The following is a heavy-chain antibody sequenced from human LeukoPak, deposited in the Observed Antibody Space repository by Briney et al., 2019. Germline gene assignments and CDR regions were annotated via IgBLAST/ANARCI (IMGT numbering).Heavy chain of an antibody. CDR1: GFTLSNYH. D-gene: IGHD3-10*01. J-gene: IGHJ4*02. CDR3: AKYGGNYYGSGSPYYFDY. V-gene: IGHV3-48*01. Sequence: GGSLRLSCAASGFTLSNYHMNWVRQAPGKGLEWVSYVDTSSSTIYYADSVRGRFTISRDNAKNSLYLQMNSLRAEDTAVYYCAKYGGNYYGSGSPYYFDYWGQGTLVTVSS. CDR2: VDTSSSTI.